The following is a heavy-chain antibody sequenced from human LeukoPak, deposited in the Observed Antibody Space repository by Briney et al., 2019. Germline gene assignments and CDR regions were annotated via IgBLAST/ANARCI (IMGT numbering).Heavy chain of an antibody. J-gene: IGHJ4*02. Sequence: GASLQISCQASGYSSTRYWIGGARQLPGEGLEWMGIIYPSDSDTRYSPSFQGEVTISADKSIRTGYLQWSSLSASDTAMYYCGCSPEFSYSKAADYWGQGTLVTVSS. D-gene: IGHD2-15*01. CDR1: GYSSTRYW. CDR2: IYPSDSDT. CDR3: GCSPEFSYSKAADY. V-gene: IGHV5-51*01.